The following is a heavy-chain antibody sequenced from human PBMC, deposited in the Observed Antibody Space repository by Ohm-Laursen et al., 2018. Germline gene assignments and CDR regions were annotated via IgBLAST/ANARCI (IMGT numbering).Heavy chain of an antibody. CDR3: TREASGDYGYFDL. CDR1: GYTFTSYD. CDR2: MNPTSGNT. J-gene: IGHJ2*01. Sequence: SVKVSCKASGYTFTSYDINWVRQATGQGLEWMRWMNPTSGNTGYAEKFQGRVTMTRNTSISTAYMELSSLRSEDTAEYYCTREASGDYGYFDLWGRGTLVTVSS. V-gene: IGHV1-8*01. D-gene: IGHD4-17*01.